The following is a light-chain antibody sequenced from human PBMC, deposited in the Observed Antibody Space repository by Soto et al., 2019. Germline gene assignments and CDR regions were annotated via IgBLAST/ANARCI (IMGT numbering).Light chain of an antibody. CDR2: GAS. CDR3: QQSYASPQT. V-gene: IGKV1-39*01. Sequence: DIQMTQSPSSLSASVGDRVSITCRAGQTINEFLNWYQQRPGKAPKLLIYGASKLQSGVPSRFSGSGSGTDFTLTISDLQPEDFATYYCQQSYASPQTFGQGTKVETK. J-gene: IGKJ1*01. CDR1: QTINEF.